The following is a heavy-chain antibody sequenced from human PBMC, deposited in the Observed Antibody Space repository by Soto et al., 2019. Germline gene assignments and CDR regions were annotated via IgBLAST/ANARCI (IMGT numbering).Heavy chain of an antibody. CDR1: GGSIGSYY. J-gene: IGHJ4*02. CDR3: ARGGWRQIDY. Sequence: QVQLQESGPGLVKPSETLSLTCSVSGGSIGSYYWSWIRQPPGKGLEWIGYIYYSGSTNYNPSLKSRVTILVHTSKNQFSLKLSSVTAADTAVYYCARGGWRQIDYWGQGTLVTVSS. CDR2: IYYSGST. D-gene: IGHD3-3*01. V-gene: IGHV4-59*08.